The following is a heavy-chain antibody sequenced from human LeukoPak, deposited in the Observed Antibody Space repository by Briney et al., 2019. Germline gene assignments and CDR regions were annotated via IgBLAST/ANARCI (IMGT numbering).Heavy chain of an antibody. D-gene: IGHD6-19*01. J-gene: IGHJ4*02. Sequence: ASVKVSCKASGFTFTSSAVQWVRQARGQRLEWIGWIVVGSGNTNYAQKFQERVTITRDMSTSTAYMELRSLRSDDTAVYYCARDSRIAVAYDYWGQGTLVTVSS. CDR2: IVVGSGNT. V-gene: IGHV1-58*01. CDR3: ARDSRIAVAYDY. CDR1: GFTFTSSA.